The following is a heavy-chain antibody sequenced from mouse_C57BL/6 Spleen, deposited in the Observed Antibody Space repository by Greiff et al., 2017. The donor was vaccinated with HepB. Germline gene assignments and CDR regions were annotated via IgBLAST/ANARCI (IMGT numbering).Heavy chain of an antibody. D-gene: IGHD1-1*01. CDR2: ISDGGSYT. CDR1: GFTFSSYA. Sequence: EVHLVESGGGLVKPGGSLKLSCAASGFTFSSYAMSWVRQTPEKRLEWVATISDGGSYTYYPDNVKGRFTISRDNAKNNLYLQMSHLKSEDTAMYYCARDGDFTRYFDVWGTGTTVTVSS. V-gene: IGHV5-4*01. CDR3: ARDGDFTRYFDV. J-gene: IGHJ1*03.